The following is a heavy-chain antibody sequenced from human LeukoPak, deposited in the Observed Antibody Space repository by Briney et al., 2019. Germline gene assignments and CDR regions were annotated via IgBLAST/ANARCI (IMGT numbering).Heavy chain of an antibody. Sequence: GGSLRLSCAASAFTFSSDSMTWVRQAPGKGLDWVANIKQDGSEKNYVDSVKGRFTISRDNTNYSLYLQMNRLRAEDTAVYYCGRDARVCSSYRCYYYYHYMDVWGKGTTVTVSS. CDR1: AFTFSSDS. V-gene: IGHV3-7*01. CDR3: GRDARVCSSYRCYYYYHYMDV. J-gene: IGHJ6*03. D-gene: IGHD2-2*01. CDR2: IKQDGSEK.